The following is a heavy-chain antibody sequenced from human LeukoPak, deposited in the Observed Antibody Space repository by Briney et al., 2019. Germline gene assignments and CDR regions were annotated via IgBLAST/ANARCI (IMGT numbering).Heavy chain of an antibody. CDR1: GFTISTYW. D-gene: IGHD4-23*01. J-gene: IGHJ3*02. Sequence: GGSLRLSCAASGFTISTYWMHWVRQAPGKGLVWVSRINSDGSSTRYADSVKGRFTISRENAKNSLYLQMNSLRAGDTAVYYCARVSTVEGGAFDIWGQGTMVTVSS. V-gene: IGHV3-74*01. CDR2: INSDGSST. CDR3: ARVSTVEGGAFDI.